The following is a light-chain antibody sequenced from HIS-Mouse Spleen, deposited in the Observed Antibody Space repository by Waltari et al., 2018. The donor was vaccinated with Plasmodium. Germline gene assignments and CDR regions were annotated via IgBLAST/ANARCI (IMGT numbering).Light chain of an antibody. CDR1: TIGSKR. CDR3: QVWDSSSDHVV. CDR2: DDR. V-gene: IGLV3-21*03. Sequence: SYVLPQPPSVSVAPGKTARITCGGNTIGSKRWHWYQQNPGQAPVLVCDDDRDRPSEIHWLLSGSNPGNTGPLTIRRVEAGDEADYYGQVWDSSSDHVVFGGGTKLTVL. J-gene: IGLJ2*01.